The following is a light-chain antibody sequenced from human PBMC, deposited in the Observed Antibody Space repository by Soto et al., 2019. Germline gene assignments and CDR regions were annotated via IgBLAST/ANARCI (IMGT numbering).Light chain of an antibody. CDR3: CSYAGSYVV. CDR1: SSDVGGYNY. Sequence: LTQPRSVSASPGQSVTISRTGTSSDVGGYNYVSWYQQHPGKAPKLMIYDVSKRPSGVPDRFSGSKSGNTASLTISGLQAEDEADYYCCSYAGSYVVFGTGTKVTVL. V-gene: IGLV2-11*01. CDR2: DVS. J-gene: IGLJ1*01.